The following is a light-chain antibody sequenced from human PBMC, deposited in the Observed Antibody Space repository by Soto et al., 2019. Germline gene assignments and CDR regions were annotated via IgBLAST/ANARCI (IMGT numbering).Light chain of an antibody. Sequence: QSALTQPASVSGSPGQSITISCTGTSSDVGGYNYVSWYQQHPGKAPRLMIYEVNSRPSGVSHRFSGSKSGNTASLTISGLQAEDEVDYYCSSYTRSTTPYVFGTGTKVTVL. J-gene: IGLJ1*01. V-gene: IGLV2-14*01. CDR2: EVN. CDR3: SSYTRSTTPYV. CDR1: SSDVGGYNY.